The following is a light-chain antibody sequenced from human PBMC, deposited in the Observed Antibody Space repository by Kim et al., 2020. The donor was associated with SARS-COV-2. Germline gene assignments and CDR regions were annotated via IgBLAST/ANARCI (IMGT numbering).Light chain of an antibody. J-gene: IGKJ2*01. CDR3: QQRSKWPPFT. CDR2: DAF. Sequence: SPGETAILACRASQSVDNFLAWYQQKPGRPPRLVIYDAFIRATDTPDRFSGSGYGTDFSLTINNLEPEDFAVYYCQQRSKWPPFTFGQGTKLEIK. CDR1: QSVDNF. V-gene: IGKV3-11*01.